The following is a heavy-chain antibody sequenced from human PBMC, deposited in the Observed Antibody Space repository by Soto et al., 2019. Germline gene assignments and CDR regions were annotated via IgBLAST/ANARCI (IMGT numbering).Heavy chain of an antibody. CDR3: ARDRAPRGWSYLDL. J-gene: IGHJ4*02. CDR1: GGTFSGYA. Sequence: SVKVSCKASGGTFSGYAISWVRQAPGQGLEWMGGIIPIFGTPNYAQKFQDRVTFTAHESTNTAYMELSRLTSEDTAVYYCARDRAPRGWSYLDLWGQGTQVTVSS. D-gene: IGHD2-15*01. V-gene: IGHV1-69*13. CDR2: IIPIFGTP.